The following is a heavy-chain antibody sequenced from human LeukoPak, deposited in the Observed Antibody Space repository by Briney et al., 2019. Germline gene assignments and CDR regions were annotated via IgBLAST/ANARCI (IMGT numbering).Heavy chain of an antibody. CDR3: ARDSGGYNLYFDL. Sequence: KPSETLSLTCTVSGCSISSYVWSWVRQPAGKGLEWIGRIYTIGSTNYNPSLKSRVIISVDTSKNQFSLKLSSVTAADTAVYYCARDSGGYNLYFDLWGRGTLVTVSS. J-gene: IGHJ2*01. CDR1: GCSISSYV. CDR2: IYTIGST. V-gene: IGHV4-4*07. D-gene: IGHD5-24*01.